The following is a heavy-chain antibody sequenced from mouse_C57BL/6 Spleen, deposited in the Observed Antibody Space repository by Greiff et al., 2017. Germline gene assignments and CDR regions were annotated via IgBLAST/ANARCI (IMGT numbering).Heavy chain of an antibody. CDR3: ARDRRAGSILYWYFDV. CDR1: GFTFSSYA. D-gene: IGHD1-1*01. J-gene: IGHJ1*03. CDR2: ISDGGSYT. Sequence: EVQRVESGGGLVKPGGSLKLSCAASGFTFSSYAMSWVRQTPEKRLEWVATISDGGSYTYYPDNVKGRFTIARDNAKNNRYLQMSHLKSEDTAMYYCARDRRAGSILYWYFDVWGTGTTVTVSS. V-gene: IGHV5-4*01.